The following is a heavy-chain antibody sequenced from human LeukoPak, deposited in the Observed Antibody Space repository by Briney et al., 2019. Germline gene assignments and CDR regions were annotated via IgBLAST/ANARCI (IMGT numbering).Heavy chain of an antibody. CDR3: ARDRPYGIGSFDY. D-gene: IGHD4-17*01. Sequence: GGSLRLSCAASGFTFSSYSMNWVRQAPGKGLEWVSSISSSSSYIYYADSVKGRFTISRGNARNSLYLQMNSLRAEDTAVYYCARDRPYGIGSFDYWGQGTLVTVSS. CDR2: ISSSSSYI. J-gene: IGHJ4*02. V-gene: IGHV3-21*01. CDR1: GFTFSSYS.